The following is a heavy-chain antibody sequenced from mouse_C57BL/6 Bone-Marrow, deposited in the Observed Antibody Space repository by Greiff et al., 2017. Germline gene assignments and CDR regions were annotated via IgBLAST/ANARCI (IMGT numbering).Heavy chain of an antibody. CDR3: ASCNYGFAY. V-gene: IGHV1-42*01. CDR2: INPSTGGT. Sequence: EVQVVESGPELVKPGASVKISCKASGYSFTGYYMNWVKQSPEKSLEWIGEINPSTGGTTYNQKFKAKATLTVDKSSSTAYMQLKSLTSEDSAVYYCASCNYGFAYWGQGTLVTVSA. CDR1: GYSFTGYY. D-gene: IGHD2-1*01. J-gene: IGHJ3*01.